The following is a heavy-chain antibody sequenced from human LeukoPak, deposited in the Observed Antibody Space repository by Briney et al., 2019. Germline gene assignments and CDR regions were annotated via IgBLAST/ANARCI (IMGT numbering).Heavy chain of an antibody. CDR3: ARALWFGEWGMDV. CDR1: GGSISIYY. D-gene: IGHD3-10*01. V-gene: IGHV4-59*01. Sequence: SETLSLTCTVSGGSISIYYWSWIRQPPGKGLEWIGYIYYSGSTNYNPSLKSRVTISVDTSKNQFSLKLSSVTAADTAVYYCARALWFGEWGMDVWGQGTTVTVSS. CDR2: IYYSGST. J-gene: IGHJ6*02.